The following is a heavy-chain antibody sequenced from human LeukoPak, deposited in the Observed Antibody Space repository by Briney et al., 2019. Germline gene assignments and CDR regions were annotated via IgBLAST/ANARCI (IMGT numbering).Heavy chain of an antibody. CDR2: ISGSGGST. CDR1: GFTFSSSA. CDR3: ARTKRGVPEDY. Sequence: GGSLRLSCAASGFTFSSSAMSWVRQAPGKGLEWVSAISGSGGSTYYADSVKGRFTISRDNSKNTLYLQMNSLRAEDTAVYYCARTKRGVPEDYWGQGTLVTVSS. J-gene: IGHJ4*02. D-gene: IGHD3-10*01. V-gene: IGHV3-23*01.